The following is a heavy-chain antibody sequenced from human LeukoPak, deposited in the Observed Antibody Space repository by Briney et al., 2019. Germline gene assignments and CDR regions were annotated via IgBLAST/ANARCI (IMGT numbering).Heavy chain of an antibody. J-gene: IGHJ5*02. CDR3: ARVAIFGVVTTYGLNWFDP. CDR1: GYTFTSYG. Sequence: GVSVTVSCKASGYTFTSYGISWVRQAPGQGLEWMGWISAYNGNTNYAQKLQGRVTMTTDTSTSTAYMELRSLRSDDTAVYYCARVAIFGVVTTYGLNWFDPWGQGTLVTVSS. V-gene: IGHV1-18*01. CDR2: ISAYNGNT. D-gene: IGHD3-3*01.